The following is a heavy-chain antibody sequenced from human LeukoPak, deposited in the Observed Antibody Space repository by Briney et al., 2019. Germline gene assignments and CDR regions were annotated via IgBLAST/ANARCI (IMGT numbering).Heavy chain of an antibody. Sequence: GGSLRLSCAASGFTFSDYGVNWVRQAPGKGLEWVSSISGSGRSIFYADSVRGRFTISRDNAKNSLYLQMNSLRAEDTAVYYRARDYFYCGGDCFVDYWGQGTLVTVSS. V-gene: IGHV3-21*01. J-gene: IGHJ4*02. CDR1: GFTFSDYG. D-gene: IGHD2-21*02. CDR3: ARDYFYCGGDCFVDY. CDR2: ISGSGRSI.